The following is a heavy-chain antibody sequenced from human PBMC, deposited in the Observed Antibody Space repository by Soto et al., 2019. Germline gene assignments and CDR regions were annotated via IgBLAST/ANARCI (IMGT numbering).Heavy chain of an antibody. CDR1: GFAFTSYS. D-gene: IGHD2-2*01. CDR2: IRQDGHEK. J-gene: IGHJ4*02. Sequence: EVQLVESGGALVQPGGSLRLSCADCGFAFTSYSMSWVRQAPGEGLEWVANIRQDGHEKYYVDSVRGRFTISRDNAQNSLYLQMDSLRAEDTAMYYCARDLPGYCSTTNCYYYFDFWGQGTLVTVSS. V-gene: IGHV3-7*03. CDR3: ARDLPGYCSTTNCYYYFDF.